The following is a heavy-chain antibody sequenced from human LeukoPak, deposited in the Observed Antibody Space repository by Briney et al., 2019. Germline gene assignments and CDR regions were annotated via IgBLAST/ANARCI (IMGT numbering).Heavy chain of an antibody. CDR1: GGSITSSNYY. J-gene: IGHJ4*02. Sequence: SETLSLTCTVSGGSITSSNYYWGWIRQPPGKGLEWIGSFYYSGSTNYNPSLKSQVTISVDTSKNQFSLKLSSVTAADTAVYYCARDASERKDYWGQGTLVTVSS. CDR3: ARDASERKDY. V-gene: IGHV4-39*02. D-gene: IGHD5-24*01. CDR2: FYYSGST.